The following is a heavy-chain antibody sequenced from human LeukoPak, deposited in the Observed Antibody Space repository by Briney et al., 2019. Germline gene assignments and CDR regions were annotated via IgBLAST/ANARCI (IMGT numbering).Heavy chain of an antibody. CDR2: INPNSGGT. CDR3: ARGYVVRGVIIATLDY. Sequence: ASVKVSCKASGYTFTGYYMHWVRQAPGQGLEWMGWINPNSGGTNYAQKFQGRVTMTRDTSISTAYMELSRLRSDDTAVYYCARGYVVRGVIIATLDYWGQGTLVTVSS. V-gene: IGHV1-2*02. CDR1: GYTFTGYY. D-gene: IGHD3-10*01. J-gene: IGHJ4*02.